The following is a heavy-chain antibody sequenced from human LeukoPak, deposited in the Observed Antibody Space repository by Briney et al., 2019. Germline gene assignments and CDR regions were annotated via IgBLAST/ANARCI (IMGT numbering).Heavy chain of an antibody. J-gene: IGHJ4*02. CDR2: IYGGVNT. V-gene: IGHV3-66*01. CDR3: AKSPKTGFLFDY. CDR1: GFTVSSNY. Sequence: GGSLRPSCAASGFTVSSNYMSWVRQAPGKGLEWVSVIYGGVNTVYADSVQDRFTISRDNSKNTLYLQMSSLRAEDTAVYYCAKSPKTGFLFDYWGKGTLVTVSS. D-gene: IGHD1-1*01.